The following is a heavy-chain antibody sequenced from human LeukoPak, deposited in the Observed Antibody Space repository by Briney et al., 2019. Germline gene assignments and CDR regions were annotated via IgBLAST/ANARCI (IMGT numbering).Heavy chain of an antibody. Sequence: ASVKVSCKASGYTFTGYYMHWVRQAPGQGLEWMGWINPNTGGTNYAQKFQDRVTMTRDTSISTVYMELSRLRSDDTAVYYCARVAALAGIGWGDFDHWGQGTLATGSS. V-gene: IGHV1-2*02. CDR1: GYTFTGYY. CDR3: ARVAALAGIGWGDFDH. D-gene: IGHD6-19*01. CDR2: INPNTGGT. J-gene: IGHJ4*02.